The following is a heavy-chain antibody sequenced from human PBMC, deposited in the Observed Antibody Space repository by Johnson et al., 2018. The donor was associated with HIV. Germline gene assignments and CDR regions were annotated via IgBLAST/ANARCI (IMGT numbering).Heavy chain of an antibody. CDR1: GFTFDVYG. CDR3: ARSVGYYDSSAYYYVDAFDI. Sequence: EQLVESGGGVVRPGGSPRLSCAVPGFTFDVYGMSWARPAPGKGLEWAPGFNWNGGSTASSDSVKARFSISRFNAKNSLYLQMNSLRAEDTALYYCARSVGYYDSSAYYYVDAFDIWGQGTMVTVSS. D-gene: IGHD3-22*01. J-gene: IGHJ3*02. V-gene: IGHV3-20*04. CDR2: FNWNGGST.